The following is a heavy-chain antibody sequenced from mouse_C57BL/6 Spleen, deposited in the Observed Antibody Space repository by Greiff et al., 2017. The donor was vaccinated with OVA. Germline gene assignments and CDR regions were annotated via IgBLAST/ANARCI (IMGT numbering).Heavy chain of an antibody. Sequence: VQLQQSGPELVKPGASVKMPCKASGYTFTDYNMDWVKQSHGKSLEWIGDINPNNGGTIYTQKFKGKATLTVDKSSSTAYMVLRSLTSEDTAVYYWASGYGYDPYYAMDYWGQGTSVTVSS. V-gene: IGHV1-18*01. CDR3: ASGYGYDPYYAMDY. CDR2: INPNNGGT. CDR1: GYTFTDYN. D-gene: IGHD2-2*01. J-gene: IGHJ4*01.